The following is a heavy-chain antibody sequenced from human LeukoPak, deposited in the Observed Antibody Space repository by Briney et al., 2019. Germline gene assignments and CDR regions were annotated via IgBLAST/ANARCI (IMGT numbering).Heavy chain of an antibody. CDR1: GGPFRGFF. CDR3: ARVIPAAIVWYFDL. CDR2: ISHSGSS. Sequence: SETLSLTCAVYGGPFRGFFWSWIRQAPGKGLEWIGEISHSGSSNYNPSLKSRVTMSVDTSKNQFSLKLSSVTAADTAVYYCARVIPAAIVWYFDLWGRGTLVTVSS. D-gene: IGHD2-2*02. J-gene: IGHJ2*01. V-gene: IGHV4-34*10.